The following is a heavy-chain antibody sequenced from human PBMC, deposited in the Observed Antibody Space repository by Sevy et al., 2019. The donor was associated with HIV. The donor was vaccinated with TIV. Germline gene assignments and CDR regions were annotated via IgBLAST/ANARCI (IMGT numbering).Heavy chain of an antibody. CDR3: ARGLIMITFGGVIGNGGDAFDI. Sequence: ASVKVSCKASGYTFIDYYIHWVRQAPGQGLEWMGWINPDNGGTNYAQKFQGRVTMTRDTSISTAYMELSRLRSDDTAVDYCARGLIMITFGGVIGNGGDAFDIWGQGTMVTVSS. V-gene: IGHV1-2*02. J-gene: IGHJ3*02. D-gene: IGHD3-16*02. CDR1: GYTFIDYY. CDR2: INPDNGGT.